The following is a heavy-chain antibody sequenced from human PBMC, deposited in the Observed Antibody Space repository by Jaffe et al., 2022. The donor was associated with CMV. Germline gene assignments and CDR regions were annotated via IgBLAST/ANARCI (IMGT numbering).Heavy chain of an antibody. V-gene: IGHV3-23*04. CDR2: ITGSGSST. Sequence: EVQLVESGGGLVQPGGSLRLSCAASGFTFRNYAMSWVRQAPGKGLEWVSAITGSGSSTYYADSVKGRFTISRDNSKNTLYLQVSSLRAEDTAKYYCAKLVYFEWVDPSNWFDPWGQGTLVTVSS. J-gene: IGHJ5*02. CDR3: AKLVYFEWVDPSNWFDP. CDR1: GFTFRNYA. D-gene: IGHD3-9*01.